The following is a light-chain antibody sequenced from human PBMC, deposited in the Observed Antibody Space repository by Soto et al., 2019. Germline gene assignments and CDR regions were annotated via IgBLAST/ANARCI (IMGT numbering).Light chain of an antibody. CDR2: AAS. CDR3: QPSYSTPFT. J-gene: IGKJ3*01. Sequence: DIQMTQSPSSLSASVGDRVTITCRASQSISSYLNWYQQKPGKAPKLLIYAASSLQSGVPSRFSGSGAGTDFTLTISSLQPEDFATYYCQPSYSTPFTFGPWTKVDI. CDR1: QSISSY. V-gene: IGKV1-39*01.